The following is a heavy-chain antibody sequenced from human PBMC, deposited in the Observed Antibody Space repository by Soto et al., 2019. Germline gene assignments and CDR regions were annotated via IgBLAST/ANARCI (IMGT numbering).Heavy chain of an antibody. V-gene: IGHV3-33*01. J-gene: IGHJ4*02. Sequence: GGSLRLSCAASGFTFSNYGMHWVRQAPGRGLEWVAVIWYDGSYKYYADSVKGRFTISRDNSRTTLHLQMNSLRAEDTAVYYCARDYYYDSSGYYGYFDYWGQGTLVTVSS. CDR3: ARDYYYDSSGYYGYFDY. CDR2: IWYDGSYK. CDR1: GFTFSNYG. D-gene: IGHD3-22*01.